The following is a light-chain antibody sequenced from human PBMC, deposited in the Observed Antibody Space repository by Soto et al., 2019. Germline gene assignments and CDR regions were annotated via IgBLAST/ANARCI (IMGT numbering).Light chain of an antibody. J-gene: IGKJ1*01. CDR1: HSVASSH. V-gene: IGKV3-11*01. Sequence: IVLTQSPVTLSLSPGERATLSCRDSHSVASSHLAWYRQKPGQTPRLLIYDASNRATGIPARFSGSGSGTDFTLTISSLEPEDFAVYYCQQRSNWTFGQGTKVDIK. CDR2: DAS. CDR3: QQRSNWT.